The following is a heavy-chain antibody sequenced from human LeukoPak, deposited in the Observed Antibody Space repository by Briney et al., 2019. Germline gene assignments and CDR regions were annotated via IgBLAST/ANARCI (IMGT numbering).Heavy chain of an antibody. CDR3: AAAYGSGSYYRGDV. CDR1: GFTFTSSA. J-gene: IGHJ6*02. Sequence: SVKVSCKASGFTFTSSAMQWVRQARGQRLEWIGWIVVGSGNTNYAQKFQERVTITRDMSTSTAYMELSSLRSEDTAVYYCAAAYGSGSYYRGDVWGQGTTVTVSS. V-gene: IGHV1-58*02. D-gene: IGHD3-10*01. CDR2: IVVGSGNT.